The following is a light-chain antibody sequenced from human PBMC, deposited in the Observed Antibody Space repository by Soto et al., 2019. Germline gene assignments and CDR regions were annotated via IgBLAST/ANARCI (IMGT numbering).Light chain of an antibody. CDR3: CSYAGTYTRV. Sequence: QSALTQPRSVSGSPGQSVSISCTGTTSDVCGYNYVSWYQHHPGKAPKLMIYDVNKRPSGVPDRFSGSKSGNTAYLTISGLQAEDEADYYCCSYAGTYTRVFGGGTKLTVL. CDR1: TSDVCGYNY. J-gene: IGLJ3*02. CDR2: DVN. V-gene: IGLV2-11*01.